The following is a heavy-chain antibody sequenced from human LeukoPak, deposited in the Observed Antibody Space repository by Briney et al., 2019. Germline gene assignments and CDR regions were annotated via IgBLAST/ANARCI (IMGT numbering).Heavy chain of an antibody. D-gene: IGHD4-17*01. CDR3: ATYGDSRRRDWYFDL. V-gene: IGHV3-33*01. J-gene: IGHJ2*01. CDR1: GFIFSSYG. Sequence: PGGSLRLSCAASGFIFSSYGMHWVRQAPGKGLGWVAVIWYDGSNKFYADSVKGRFTISRDNSKNTLYLQMNSLRAEDTAVYYCATYGDSRRRDWYFDLWGRGTLVTVSS. CDR2: IWYDGSNK.